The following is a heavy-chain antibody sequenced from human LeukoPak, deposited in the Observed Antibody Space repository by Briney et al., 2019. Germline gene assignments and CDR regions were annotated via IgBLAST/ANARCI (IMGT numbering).Heavy chain of an antibody. V-gene: IGHV3-30*04. CDR2: ISYDGSNK. J-gene: IGHJ3*02. Sequence: PGRSLRLPCAASGFTFSSYAMHWVRQAPGKGLEWVAVISYDGSNKYYADSVKGRFTISRDNSKNTLYLQMNSLRAEDTAVYYCARWSSDYVWGSYRHTSFDAFDIWGQGTMVTVSS. D-gene: IGHD3-16*02. CDR3: ARWSSDYVWGSYRHTSFDAFDI. CDR1: GFTFSSYA.